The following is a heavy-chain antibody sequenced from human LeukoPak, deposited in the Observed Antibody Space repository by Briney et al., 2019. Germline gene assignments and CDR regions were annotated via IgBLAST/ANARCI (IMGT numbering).Heavy chain of an antibody. CDR3: ARRAGAYSHTYDY. V-gene: IGHV3-74*01. Sequence: GGALRLSCASCGCTFSNYWMHWVRQPPGKGLLGVSRINSDGSSTSYADSGKGRFTISRDNAKNTLYLQMNSLRVEDTAVYYCARRAGAYSHTYDYWGQGTLVTVSS. D-gene: IGHD4/OR15-4a*01. CDR1: GCTFSNYW. J-gene: IGHJ4*02. CDR2: INSDGSST.